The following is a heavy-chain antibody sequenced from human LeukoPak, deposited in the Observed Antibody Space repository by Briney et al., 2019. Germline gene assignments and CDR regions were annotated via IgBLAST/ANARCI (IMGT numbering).Heavy chain of an antibody. CDR1: GFTFSSYA. CDR3: AGSLAYCGGDGRLGDY. Sequence: PGGSLRLSCAASGFTFSSYAMSWVRQAPGKGLEWVSTISASGGSTYYADSVKGRSTISRDNSKSTLYMQMNSLRAEDTAVYYCAGSLAYCGGDGRLGDYWGRGTLVTVSS. CDR2: ISASGGST. V-gene: IGHV3-23*01. D-gene: IGHD2-21*02. J-gene: IGHJ4*02.